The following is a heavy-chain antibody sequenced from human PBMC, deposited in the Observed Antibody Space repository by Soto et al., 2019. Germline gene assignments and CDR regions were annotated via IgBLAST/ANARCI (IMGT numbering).Heavy chain of an antibody. CDR3: AKDAIAVAGGNFDY. CDR1: GFTFSLYA. V-gene: IGHV3-23*01. CDR2: ISGSGGST. J-gene: IGHJ4*02. Sequence: GGSLRLSCTASGFTFSLYAMSWARHTPGKGLEWVASISGSGGSTYYADSVKGRFTISRDNSKNTLYLQMNSLRAEDTAVYYCAKDAIAVAGGNFDYWGQGTLVTVSS. D-gene: IGHD6-19*01.